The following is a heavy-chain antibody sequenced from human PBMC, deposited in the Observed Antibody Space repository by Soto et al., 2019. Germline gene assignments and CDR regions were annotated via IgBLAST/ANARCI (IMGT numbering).Heavy chain of an antibody. V-gene: IGHV3-33*01. Sequence: GGFLRLSCAASGFTFSSYGMHWVRQAPGKGLEWVAVIWYDGSNKYYADSVKGRFTISRDNSKNTLYLQMNSLRAEDTAVYYCARDRVLVPAAGMDVWGQGTTVTVSS. CDR2: IWYDGSNK. CDR3: ARDRVLVPAAGMDV. J-gene: IGHJ6*02. CDR1: GFTFSSYG. D-gene: IGHD2-2*01.